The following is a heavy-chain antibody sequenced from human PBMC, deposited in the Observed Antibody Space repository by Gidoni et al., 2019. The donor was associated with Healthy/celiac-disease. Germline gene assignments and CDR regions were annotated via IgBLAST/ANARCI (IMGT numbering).Heavy chain of an antibody. CDR1: GFPFSGSA. Sequence: EVQLVESGGGLVQPGGSLKLSCAASGFPFSGSAMHWVRQASGKGLEWVGRIRSKANSYATAYAASVKGRFTISRDDSKNTAYLQMNSLKTEDTAVYYCTAPTVTTKTNDYWGQGTLVTVSS. CDR3: TAPTVTTKTNDY. V-gene: IGHV3-73*02. D-gene: IGHD4-17*01. J-gene: IGHJ4*02. CDR2: IRSKANSYAT.